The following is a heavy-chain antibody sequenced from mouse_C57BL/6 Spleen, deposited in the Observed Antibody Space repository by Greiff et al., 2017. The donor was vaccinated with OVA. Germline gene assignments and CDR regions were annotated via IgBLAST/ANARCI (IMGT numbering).Heavy chain of an antibody. V-gene: IGHV1-7*01. CDR1: GYTFTSYW. J-gene: IGHJ1*03. CDR3: ARDYGSIYWYFDV. Sequence: QVQLQQPGAELAKPGASVKLSCKASGYTFTSYWMHWVKQRPGQGLEWIGYINPSSGYTKYNQKFKDKATLTADKSSSTAYMQLCSLTYEDSAVYYCARDYGSIYWYFDVWGTGTTVTVSS. CDR2: INPSSGYT. D-gene: IGHD1-1*01.